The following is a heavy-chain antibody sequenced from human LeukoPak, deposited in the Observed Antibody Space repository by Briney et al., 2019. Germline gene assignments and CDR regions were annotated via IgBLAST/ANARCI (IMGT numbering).Heavy chain of an antibody. CDR3: ARPGYSRDHDAFDI. Sequence: PSETRSLTCTLSGGSIGSSSYYWGWIRQPPGKGLEWIGSVYDSGSTYYNPSLKSRVTISVDTSTNQFSLKLSSVTAADTAVYYCARPGYSRDHDAFDIWGQGTMVTVSS. V-gene: IGHV4-39*01. J-gene: IGHJ3*02. CDR1: GGSIGSSSYY. D-gene: IGHD6-13*01. CDR2: VYDSGST.